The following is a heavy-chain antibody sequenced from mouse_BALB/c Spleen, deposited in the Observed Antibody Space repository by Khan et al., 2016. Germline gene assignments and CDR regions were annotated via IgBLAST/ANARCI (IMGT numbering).Heavy chain of an antibody. CDR2: IRSKSSNYAT. V-gene: IGHV10S3*01. J-gene: IGHJ3*01. Sequence: EVQLVETGGGLVQPRGSLKLSCAASGITFNTNAMNWVRQAPGKGLEWVSRIRSKSSNYATYYADSVKDRFTISRDDSQSMLYLQMNNLKTEDTAMYYCVRDTPFAYWGQGTLVTVSA. CDR3: VRDTPFAY. CDR1: GITFNTNA.